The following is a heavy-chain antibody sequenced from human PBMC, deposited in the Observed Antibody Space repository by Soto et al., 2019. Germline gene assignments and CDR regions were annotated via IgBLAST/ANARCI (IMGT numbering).Heavy chain of an antibody. CDR3: AKDRDSNWSFDY. CDR2: ISSSSSYI. D-gene: IGHD6-13*01. CDR1: GFTFSSYS. V-gene: IGHV3-21*01. J-gene: IGHJ4*02. Sequence: LRLSCAASGFTFSSYSMNWVRQAPGKGLEWVSSISSSSSYIYYADSVKGRFSISRDNSKTTLFLQMNSLRGDDTAVYYCAKDRDSNWSFDYWGQGTLVTVSS.